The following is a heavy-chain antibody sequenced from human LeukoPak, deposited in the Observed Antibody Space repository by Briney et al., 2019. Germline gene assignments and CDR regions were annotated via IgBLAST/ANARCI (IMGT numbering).Heavy chain of an antibody. Sequence: ASVKVSCKASGYTCTSYDINWVRQATGQGLEWMGWMNPNSGNTGYAQKFQGRVTITRNTSISTVYMELSSLRSEDTAVYYCAREEVAVAGTEPLDYWGQGTLVTVSS. V-gene: IGHV1-8*03. D-gene: IGHD6-19*01. CDR3: AREEVAVAGTEPLDY. J-gene: IGHJ4*02. CDR2: MNPNSGNT. CDR1: GYTCTSYD.